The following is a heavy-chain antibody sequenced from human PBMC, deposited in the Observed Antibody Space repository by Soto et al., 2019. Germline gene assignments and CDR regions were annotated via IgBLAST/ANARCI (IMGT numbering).Heavy chain of an antibody. CDR2: IFSNDEK. J-gene: IGHJ5*02. CDR1: GFSLSNAGLG. D-gene: IGHD6-13*01. Sequence: QVTVKESGPVLVKPTETLTLTCTVSGFSLSNAGLGVSWIRQPPGKALEWLAHIFSNDEKSYSTSLKSRLTISKETSKSQVVLTMTNMDPVDTATYYCASTYSTSWYWFDPWGQGNLVTVSS. V-gene: IGHV2-26*04. CDR3: ASTYSTSWYWFDP.